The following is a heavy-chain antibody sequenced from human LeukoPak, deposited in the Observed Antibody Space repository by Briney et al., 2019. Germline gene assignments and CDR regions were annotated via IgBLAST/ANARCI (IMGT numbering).Heavy chain of an antibody. D-gene: IGHD3-22*01. V-gene: IGHV3-23*01. CDR1: GFTFSSYA. Sequence: PGRSLRLSCAASGFTFSSYAMSWVRQAPGKGLEWVSAISGSGGSTYYADSVKGRFTISRDNSKNTLYLQMNSLRAEDTAVYYCAKSGGSSGYYYFDYWGQGTLVTVSS. CDR3: AKSGGSSGYYYFDY. J-gene: IGHJ4*02. CDR2: ISGSGGST.